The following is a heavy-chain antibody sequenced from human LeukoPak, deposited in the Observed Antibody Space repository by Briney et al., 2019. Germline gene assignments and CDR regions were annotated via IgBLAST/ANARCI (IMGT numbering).Heavy chain of an antibody. CDR3: ARLIAARPIEVDY. CDR1: GGSISSNSYY. J-gene: IGHJ4*02. CDR2: IYYSGST. D-gene: IGHD6-6*01. Sequence: SETLSLTCTVSGGSISSNSYYWGWIRQPPGKGLEWIGSIYYSGSTYYNPSLKSRVTISVDTSKDQFSLKLSSVTAADTAVYYCARLIAARPIEVDYWGQGTLVSVSS. V-gene: IGHV4-39*01.